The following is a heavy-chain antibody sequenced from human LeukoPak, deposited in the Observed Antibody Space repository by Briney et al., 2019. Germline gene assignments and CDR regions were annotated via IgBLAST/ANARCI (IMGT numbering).Heavy chain of an antibody. J-gene: IGHJ4*02. D-gene: IGHD2-2*01. Sequence: TSETLSLTCTVSGGSISSYCWSWIRQPPGKGLEWIGYIYYSGSTNYNPSLKSRVTISVDTSKNQFSLKLSSVTAADTAVYYCAREGSSSTRTTYFDYWGQGTLVTVSS. V-gene: IGHV4-59*01. CDR1: GGSISSYC. CDR2: IYYSGST. CDR3: AREGSSSTRTTYFDY.